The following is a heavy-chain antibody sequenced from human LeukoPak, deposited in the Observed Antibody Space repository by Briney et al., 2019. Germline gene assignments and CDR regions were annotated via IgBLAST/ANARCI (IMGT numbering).Heavy chain of an antibody. CDR2: ISSSSSYI. Sequence: GGSLRLSCAASGFTFSSYSMNWVRQAPGKGLEWVSSISSSSSYIYYADSVKGRFTISRDNAKNSLYLQTNSLRAEDTAVYYCARGRRWLQSLPRGFFDYWGQGTLVTVSS. V-gene: IGHV3-21*01. CDR1: GFTFSSYS. J-gene: IGHJ4*02. CDR3: ARGRRWLQSLPRGFFDY. D-gene: IGHD5-24*01.